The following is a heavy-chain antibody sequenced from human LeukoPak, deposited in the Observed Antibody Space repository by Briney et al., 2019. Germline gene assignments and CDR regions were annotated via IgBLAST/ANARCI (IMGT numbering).Heavy chain of an antibody. V-gene: IGHV4-61*02. D-gene: IGHD3-10*01. CDR1: GGSISSGSYY. CDR2: IYSGGST. J-gene: IGHJ4*02. Sequence: SETLSLTCTVSGGSISSGSYYWSWIRQPAGKGLEWIGRIYSGGSTNYNPSLKSRVTMSVDTSKNKFSLNLSSVTAADTAVYYCARGPGGFGELSLDYWGQGTLVTVSS. CDR3: ARGPGGFGELSLDY.